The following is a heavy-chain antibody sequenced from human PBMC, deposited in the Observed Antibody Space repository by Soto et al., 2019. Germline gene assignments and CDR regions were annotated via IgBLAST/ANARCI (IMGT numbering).Heavy chain of an antibody. J-gene: IGHJ4*02. V-gene: IGHV1-2*02. Sequence: GASVEVKCKASGYTFTDYYMHWVRQAPGQGLEWMGWINANSGGTNYPQKFQGRVTMTRDTSISTAYMQMNSLRAEDTAVYYCARVLANYFDSWGQGTLVTGSS. CDR1: GYTFTDYY. CDR2: INANSGGT. CDR3: ARVLANYFDS.